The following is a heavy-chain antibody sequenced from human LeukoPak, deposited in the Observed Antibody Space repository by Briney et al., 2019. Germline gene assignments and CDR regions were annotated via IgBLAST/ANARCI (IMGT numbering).Heavy chain of an antibody. CDR2: IYHSGST. CDR3: AREITIFGVVIMYYFDY. J-gene: IGHJ4*02. CDR1: GGSISSGGYS. Sequence: PSQTLSLTCAVSGGSISSGGYSWSWIRQPPGKGLEWIGYIYHSGSTYYNPSLKSRVTISVDRSKNQFSLKLSSVTAADTAVYYCAREITIFGVVIMYYFDYWGQGTLVTVSS. V-gene: IGHV4-30-2*01. D-gene: IGHD3-3*01.